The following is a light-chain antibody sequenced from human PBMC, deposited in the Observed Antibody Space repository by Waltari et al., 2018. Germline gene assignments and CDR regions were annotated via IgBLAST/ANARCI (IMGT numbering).Light chain of an antibody. J-gene: IGKJ1*01. V-gene: IGKV1-39*01. CDR2: GAS. Sequence: DIQMTQSPSSLSASVGDRVTISCRASQSISTYLNWYQQKPGKAPTLLIYGASRLQSGVPSRFSGGGSGTDFTLTISSLQPEDFATYYCQHSYNTPRTFGQETKVEIK. CDR1: QSISTY. CDR3: QHSYNTPRT.